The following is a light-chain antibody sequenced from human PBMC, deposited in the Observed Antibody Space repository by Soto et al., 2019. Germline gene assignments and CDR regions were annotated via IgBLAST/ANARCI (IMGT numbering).Light chain of an antibody. V-gene: IGKV3-20*01. J-gene: IGKJ1*01. CDR2: GAS. CDR3: QQYGSLSWT. CDR1: QSVSSSY. Sequence: NGLSQSPGTPSLSPGERATLSCRASQSVSSSYLAWYQQKPGQAPRLFIYGASSRATGIPDRFSGSGSGTDFTLTISRLEPEDFAVYYCQQYGSLSWTFGQGTKVDIK.